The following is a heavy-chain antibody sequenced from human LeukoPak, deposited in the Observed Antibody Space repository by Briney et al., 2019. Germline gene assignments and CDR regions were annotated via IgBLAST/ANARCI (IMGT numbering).Heavy chain of an antibody. CDR3: AKGTSGSYYLDAFDI. CDR2: ISGSGGGT. J-gene: IGHJ3*02. Sequence: PGGSLRLSCAASGLTFSNYAMNWVRQAPGKGLEFVSGISGSGGGTYYADSVKGRFTISRDNSKNTLYLHMNSLRAEDTAVYYCAKGTSGSYYLDAFDIWGQGTMVTVSS. V-gene: IGHV3-23*01. CDR1: GLTFSNYA. D-gene: IGHD3-10*01.